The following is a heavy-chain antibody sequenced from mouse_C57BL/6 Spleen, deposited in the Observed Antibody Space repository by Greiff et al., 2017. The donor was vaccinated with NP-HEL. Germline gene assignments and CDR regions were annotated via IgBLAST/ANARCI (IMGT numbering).Heavy chain of an antibody. V-gene: IGHV1-61*01. Sequence: QVQLQQPGAELVRPGSSVKLSCKASGYTFTSYWMDWVKQRPGQGLEWIGNIYPSDSETHYNQKFKDKATLTVDKSSSTAYMQLSSLTSEDSAVYYCARRGDSNYGYYFDYWGQGTTLTVSS. CDR1: GYTFTSYW. CDR2: IYPSDSET. D-gene: IGHD2-5*01. CDR3: ARRGDSNYGYYFDY. J-gene: IGHJ2*01.